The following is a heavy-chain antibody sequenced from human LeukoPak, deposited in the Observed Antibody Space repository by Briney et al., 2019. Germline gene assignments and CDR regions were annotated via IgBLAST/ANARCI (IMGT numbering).Heavy chain of an antibody. Sequence: GGFLRHSCAAAGFTFSNYGIHWVRQAPGKGLEWVAFIWYDGSNKYYADSVKGRFTISRDNSKNTLYLQMNSLRAEDTAVYYCAQPDFWGQGTLVTVA. J-gene: IGHJ4*02. V-gene: IGHV3-30*02. CDR2: IWYDGSNK. CDR3: AQPDF. CDR1: GFTFSNYG.